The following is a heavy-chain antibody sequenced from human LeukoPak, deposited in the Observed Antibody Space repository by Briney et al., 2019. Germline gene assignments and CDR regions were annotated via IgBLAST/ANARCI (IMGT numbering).Heavy chain of an antibody. CDR3: AMGVATIGFSVY. Sequence: ASVKVSCKASGGTFSSYAISWVRQAPGQGLEWMGGIIPIFGTANYAQKFQGRVTITADESTSTAYMELSSLRSEDTAVYYCAMGVATIGFSVYWGQGTLVTVSS. CDR1: GGTFSSYA. D-gene: IGHD5-12*01. J-gene: IGHJ4*02. CDR2: IIPIFGTA. V-gene: IGHV1-69*13.